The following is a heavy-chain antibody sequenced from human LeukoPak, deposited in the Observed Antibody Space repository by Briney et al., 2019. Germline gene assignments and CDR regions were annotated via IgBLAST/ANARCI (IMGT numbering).Heavy chain of an antibody. CDR3: ARDDSSGWYQNY. CDR1: GFTVSSNY. Sequence: GSLRLSCAASGFTVSSNYMSWVRQAPGKALECIGRIYTSGSTNYNPSLKRRVTMSVDTSKNQFSLKLSSVTAADTAVYYCARDDSSGWYQNYWGQGTLVTVSS. CDR2: IYTSGST. J-gene: IGHJ4*02. V-gene: IGHV4-4*07. D-gene: IGHD6-19*01.